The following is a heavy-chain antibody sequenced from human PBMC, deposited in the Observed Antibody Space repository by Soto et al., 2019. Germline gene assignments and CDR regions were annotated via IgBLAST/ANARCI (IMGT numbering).Heavy chain of an antibody. D-gene: IGHD2-15*01. CDR3: AKVIYGGSFDY. CDR1: GFTFDDYA. Sequence: EVQLVESGGGLVQPGRSLRLSCAASGFTFDDYAMHWVRQAPGKGLEWVSGISWNSGSIGYADSVKGRFTISRDNAKNSLYLQMNSLRAEDMALYYCAKVIYGGSFDYWGQGTLVTVSS. V-gene: IGHV3-9*03. CDR2: ISWNSGSI. J-gene: IGHJ4*02.